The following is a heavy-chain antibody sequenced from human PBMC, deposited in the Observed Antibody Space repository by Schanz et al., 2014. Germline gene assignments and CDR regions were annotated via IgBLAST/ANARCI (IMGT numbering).Heavy chain of an antibody. V-gene: IGHV3-33*06. CDR3: AKDPHRDYGGKPQTFDI. CDR1: GFTFSAYG. J-gene: IGHJ3*02. CDR2: IWFDGNNK. D-gene: IGHD4-17*01. Sequence: QVQLVESGGDLVQPGGSLRLSCVASGFTFSAYGMHWVRQAPGKGLEWVAVIWFDGNNKFYADSVKGRFTISRDNSKNTLYLQMSSLRAEDTALYYCAKDPHRDYGGKPQTFDIWGQGTMVTVSS.